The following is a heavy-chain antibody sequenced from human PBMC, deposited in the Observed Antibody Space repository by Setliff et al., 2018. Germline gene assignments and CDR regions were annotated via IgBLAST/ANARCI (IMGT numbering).Heavy chain of an antibody. CDR1: GFTFSVYA. Sequence: PGGSLRLSCSASGFTFSVYAMSWVRQAPGKGLEWVGRIKSNVDGGTAHYAAPVEGRFTISRDDSKNTPYLQMNSLKTEDTAVYYCTTDPSPTFGGVIGAAFDIWGQGTMVTVSS. V-gene: IGHV3-15*01. J-gene: IGHJ3*02. D-gene: IGHD3-16*01. CDR3: TTDPSPTFGGVIGAAFDI. CDR2: IKSNVDGGTA.